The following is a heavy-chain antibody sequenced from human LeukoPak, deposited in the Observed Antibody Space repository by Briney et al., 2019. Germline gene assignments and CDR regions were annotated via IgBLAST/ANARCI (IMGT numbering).Heavy chain of an antibody. CDR2: ISGGNNSI. CDR1: GFTFTKYE. D-gene: IGHD4-11*01. Sequence: TGGSLRLSCAASGFTFTKYEMNWVRQAPGKGLEWISYISGGNNSIYYADSVKGRFTISRDNGKNSLYLHRSSLRADDTAIYYCATETEYSNYDAFDIWGQGTMVTVSS. J-gene: IGHJ3*02. V-gene: IGHV3-48*03. CDR3: ATETEYSNYDAFDI.